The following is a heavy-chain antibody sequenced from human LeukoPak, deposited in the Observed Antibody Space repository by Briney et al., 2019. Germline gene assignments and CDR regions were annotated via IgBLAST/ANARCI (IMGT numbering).Heavy chain of an antibody. D-gene: IGHD2/OR15-2a*01. Sequence: SETLSLTCTVSGGSISSRTYYWGWIRQPPGKGLEWIGSIYYIGSTFYNPSLKSRVTISVDTSKNQFSMKLSSVTAADAAVYFCAREWTTWGAFDIWGQGTMVTVSS. CDR3: AREWTTWGAFDI. CDR1: GGSISSRTYY. V-gene: IGHV4-39*07. CDR2: IYYIGST. J-gene: IGHJ3*02.